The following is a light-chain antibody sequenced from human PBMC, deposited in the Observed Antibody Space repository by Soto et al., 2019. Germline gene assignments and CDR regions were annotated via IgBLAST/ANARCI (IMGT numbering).Light chain of an antibody. CDR1: QSISSW. J-gene: IGKJ1*01. Sequence: DIQMTQSPSTLSASVGDRVTITCRASQSISSWLAWYQQKPGKAPKLLIYKASSLESGVPSWFSGSGSGTEFTLTISSLQPDDFATYYCQQYNSYPWTFGQGTKV. V-gene: IGKV1-5*03. CDR3: QQYNSYPWT. CDR2: KAS.